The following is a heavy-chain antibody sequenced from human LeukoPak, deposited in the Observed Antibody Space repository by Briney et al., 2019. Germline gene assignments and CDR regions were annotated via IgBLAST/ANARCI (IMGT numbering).Heavy chain of an antibody. CDR1: GFTFSSYS. J-gene: IGHJ6*02. D-gene: IGHD1-14*01. Sequence: GGSLRLSCAASGFTFSSYSMNWVRQAPGKGLEWVSYISSSSTIYYADFVKGRFTISRDNAKNSLYLQMNSLRDEDTAVYYCARDLTPPYGMDVWGQGTTVTVSS. CDR3: ARDLTPPYGMDV. CDR2: ISSSSTI. V-gene: IGHV3-48*02.